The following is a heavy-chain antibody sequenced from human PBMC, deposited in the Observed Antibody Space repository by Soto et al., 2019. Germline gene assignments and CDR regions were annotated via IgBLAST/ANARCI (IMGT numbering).Heavy chain of an antibody. V-gene: IGHV4-38-2*02. D-gene: IGHD4-17*01. CDR1: VYSISSGYY. Sequence: VSVYSISSGYYWGWIRQPPGKGLEWIGSIYYSGSTYYNPSLKSRVTISVDTSKNSLYLQMNSLRAEDTAVYYCARDGSTVTTNYHYAMDVWGQGTTVTVSS. CDR2: IYYSGST. CDR3: ARDGSTVTTNYHYAMDV. J-gene: IGHJ6*02.